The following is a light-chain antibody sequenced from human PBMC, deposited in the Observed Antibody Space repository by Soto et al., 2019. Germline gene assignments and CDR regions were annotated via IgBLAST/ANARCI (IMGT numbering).Light chain of an antibody. CDR1: QSVSSTY. J-gene: IGKJ5*01. V-gene: IGKV3-20*01. CDR2: GAS. Sequence: GLTQSPGTLSLSTGERATLSCRASQSVSSTYLAWCQQKPGQAPRLLIYGASTRATGIPDRFSGTGSGTDFTLTISRLEPEDFAVYYCQHFGDSPITFGQGTRLEIK. CDR3: QHFGDSPIT.